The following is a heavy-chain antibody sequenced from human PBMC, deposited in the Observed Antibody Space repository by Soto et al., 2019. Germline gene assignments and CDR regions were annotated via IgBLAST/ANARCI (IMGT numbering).Heavy chain of an antibody. D-gene: IGHD3-22*01. J-gene: IGHJ4*02. CDR1: GGSISSGDYY. CDR3: ARYVPHDYYDSSGSDTVDY. Sequence: TLSLTCTVSGGSISSGDYYGSCIRQPPGKGLEWIGYIYYSGSTYYNPSLKSRVTISVDTSKNQFSLKLSSVTAADTAVYYCARYVPHDYYDSSGSDTVDYWGQGTLVTVPS. V-gene: IGHV4-30-4*01. CDR2: IYYSGST.